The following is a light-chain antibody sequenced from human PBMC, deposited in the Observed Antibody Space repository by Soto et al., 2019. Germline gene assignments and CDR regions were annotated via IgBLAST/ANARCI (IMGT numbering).Light chain of an antibody. CDR2: GAS. CDR1: QSGSSSY. J-gene: IGKJ2*01. V-gene: IGKV3-20*01. Sequence: EIVLTQSPGTLSLSPGERATLSCRASQSGSSSYLAWYQQKPGQAPRLLIYGASSRDTGIPDRFSGSGSGTDFTLTISRLEPEDFAVYYCQQYGSSPQTFGQGTKLEIK. CDR3: QQYGSSPQT.